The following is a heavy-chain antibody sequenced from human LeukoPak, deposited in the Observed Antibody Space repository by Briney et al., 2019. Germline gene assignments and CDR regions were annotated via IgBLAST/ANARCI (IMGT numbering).Heavy chain of an antibody. CDR2: IYYNGST. CDR1: GGSVSSGSYY. D-gene: IGHD4-17*01. V-gene: IGHV4-61*01. Sequence: SETLSLTCTVSGGSVSSGSYYWSWIRQPPGKGLEWIGYIYYNGSTNYNPSLKSRVTISVDTSKNQFSLKLSSVTAADTAVYYCARTDYGEDYWGQGTLVTVSS. CDR3: ARTDYGEDY. J-gene: IGHJ4*02.